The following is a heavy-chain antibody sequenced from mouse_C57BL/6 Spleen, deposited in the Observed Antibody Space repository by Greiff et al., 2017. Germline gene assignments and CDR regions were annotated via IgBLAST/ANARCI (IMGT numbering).Heavy chain of an antibody. D-gene: IGHD1-1*01. J-gene: IGHJ3*01. Sequence: DVHLVESGGGLVQPKGSLKLSCAASGFSFNTYAMNWVRQAPGKGLEWVARIRSKSNNYATYYADSVKDRFTISRDDSESMLYLQMNNLKTEDTAMYYCVRPYYYGSSSFAYWGQGTLVTVSA. CDR1: GFSFNTYA. CDR3: VRPYYYGSSSFAY. V-gene: IGHV10-1*01. CDR2: IRSKSNNYAT.